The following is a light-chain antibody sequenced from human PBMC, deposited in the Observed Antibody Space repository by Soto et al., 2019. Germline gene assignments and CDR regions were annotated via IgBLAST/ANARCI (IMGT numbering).Light chain of an antibody. J-gene: IGKJ3*01. CDR3: QQRAAWPLT. CDR2: DAS. Sequence: EIVLTQSPDILSLSPGERATLSCRASQNIDTYLDWYQQKPGQSPRLLIFDASSRATGTPARFSGSGSETDFTLTISSLEPEDFALYHCQQRAAWPLTFGPGTKVDIK. CDR1: QNIDTY. V-gene: IGKV3-11*01.